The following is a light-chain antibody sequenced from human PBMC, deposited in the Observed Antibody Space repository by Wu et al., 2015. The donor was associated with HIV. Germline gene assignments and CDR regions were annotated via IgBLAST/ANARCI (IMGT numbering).Light chain of an antibody. CDR2: DAS. CDR1: QSVSSY. CDR3: QQRSNWPRT. V-gene: IGKV3-11*01. J-gene: IGKJ2*02. Sequence: EIVLTQSPATLSLSPGERATLSCRASQSVSSYLAWYQQKPGQAPRLLIYDASNRATGIPARFSGSGSGTDFTLTISSLGPEDFAVYYCQQRSNWPRTFGQGTKLGIK.